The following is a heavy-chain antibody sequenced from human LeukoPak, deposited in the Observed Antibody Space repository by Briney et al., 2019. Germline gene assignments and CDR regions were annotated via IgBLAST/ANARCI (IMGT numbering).Heavy chain of an antibody. CDR3: ARHTYCSGGSCYPHYNWFDP. J-gene: IGHJ5*02. CDR2: IYTTGST. D-gene: IGHD2-15*01. CDR1: VGSLSSGSYY. V-gene: IGHV4-61*02. Sequence: PSQTLSLTCTVSVGSLSSGSYYWSWIRQPAGKGLEWIGRIYTTGSTNYNPSLKSRVTISVDTSKNQFSLKLSSVTAADTAVYYCARHTYCSGGSCYPHYNWFDPWGQGTLVTVSS.